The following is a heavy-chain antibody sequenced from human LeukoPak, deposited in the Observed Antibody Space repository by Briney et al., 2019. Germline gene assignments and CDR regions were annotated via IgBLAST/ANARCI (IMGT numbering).Heavy chain of an antibody. CDR1: GFTFSSYS. CDR3: ARDLLLTVRLGAFDI. CDR2: ISSSSSYI. D-gene: IGHD3-16*01. Sequence: GGSLRLSCAASGFTFSSYSMNWVRQAPGKGLEWVSSISSSSSYIYYADSVKGRFTISRGNAKNSLYLQMNSLRAEDTAVYYCARDLLLTVRLGAFDIWGQGTMVTVSS. V-gene: IGHV3-21*01. J-gene: IGHJ3*02.